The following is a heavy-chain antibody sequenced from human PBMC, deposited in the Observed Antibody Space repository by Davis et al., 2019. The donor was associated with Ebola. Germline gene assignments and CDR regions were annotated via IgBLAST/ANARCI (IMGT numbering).Heavy chain of an antibody. CDR1: GGSFSGYY. J-gene: IGHJ5*02. CDR2: IYHSGST. Sequence: MPSETLSLTCAVYGGSFSGYYWSWIRQPPGKGLEWIGYIYHSGSTNYNPSLKSRVTMSLDTSKNQFSLKLMSVTAADTAVYYCARHGGGSSSGWFVPSWGQGTLVTVSS. V-gene: IGHV4-59*08. D-gene: IGHD6-19*01. CDR3: ARHGGGSSSGWFVPS.